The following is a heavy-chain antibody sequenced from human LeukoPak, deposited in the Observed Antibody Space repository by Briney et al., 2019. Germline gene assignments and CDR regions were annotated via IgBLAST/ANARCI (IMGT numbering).Heavy chain of an antibody. CDR1: GFTFSSYA. V-gene: IGHV3-30-3*01. CDR2: ILHDGGNE. D-gene: IGHD2-21*02. CDR3: AREPRGGDCKFDS. Sequence: GGSLRLSCAASGFTFSSYAMHWVRQAPGKGLEWVAGILHDGGNEFHADSVKGRFTISRDNSKNTLYVQMDSLRPEDTAIYYCAREPRGGDCKFDSRGQGTLVTVSS. J-gene: IGHJ4*02.